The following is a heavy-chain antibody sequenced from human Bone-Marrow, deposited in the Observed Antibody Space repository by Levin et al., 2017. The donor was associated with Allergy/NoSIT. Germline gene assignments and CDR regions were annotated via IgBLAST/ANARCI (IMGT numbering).Heavy chain of an antibody. CDR3: ARARLLQNSLAILQLVRYYFDY. Sequence: ASVKVSCKASGYTFTSYYMHWVRQAPGQGLEWMGIINPSGGSTSYAQKFQGRVTMTRDTSTSTVYMELSSLRSEDTAVYYCARARLLQNSLAILQLVRYYFDYWGQGTLVTVSS. V-gene: IGHV1-46*01. J-gene: IGHJ4*02. CDR2: INPSGGST. D-gene: IGHD6-13*01. CDR1: GYTFTSYY.